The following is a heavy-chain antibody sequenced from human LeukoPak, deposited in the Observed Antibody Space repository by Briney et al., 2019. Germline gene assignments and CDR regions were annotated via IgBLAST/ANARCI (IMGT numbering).Heavy chain of an antibody. V-gene: IGHV3-30*02. CDR2: IRYDGSNK. CDR1: GFTFSSYG. CDR3: AKEYPTGPVYSEY. Sequence: GGSLRLSCAASGFTFSSYGMHWVRQAPGKGLEWVAFIRYDGSNKYYADSVKGRFTISRDNSKNTLYLQMNSLRAEDTAVYYCAKEYPTGPVYSEYRGQGTLVTVSS. J-gene: IGHJ4*02. D-gene: IGHD2-15*01.